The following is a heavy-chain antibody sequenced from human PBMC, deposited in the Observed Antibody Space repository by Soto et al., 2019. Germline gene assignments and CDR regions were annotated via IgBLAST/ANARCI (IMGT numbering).Heavy chain of an antibody. V-gene: IGHV3-9*01. Sequence: RLSCAASGFTFDDDAMHWVRQAPGKGLEWVSGISWNSGSIGYADSVKGRFTISRDNAKNSLYLQMNSLRSEDTALYYCAKDMGYDLSPLGYFDYWGKGTLVTVSS. D-gene: IGHD5-12*01. J-gene: IGHJ4*02. CDR3: AKDMGYDLSPLGYFDY. CDR1: GFTFDDDA. CDR2: ISWNSGSI.